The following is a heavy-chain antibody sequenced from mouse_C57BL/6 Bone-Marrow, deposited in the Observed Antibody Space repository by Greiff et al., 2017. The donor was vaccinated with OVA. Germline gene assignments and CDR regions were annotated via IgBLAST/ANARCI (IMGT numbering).Heavy chain of an antibody. Sequence: EVKLEESGGGLVQPGESLKLSCESNEYEFPSHDMSWVRKTPEKRLELVAAINSDGGSTYYPDTMERRFIISRDNTKKTLYLQMSSLRSEDTALYYCARLGRGSNAMDYWGQGTSVTVSS. V-gene: IGHV5-2*03. CDR3: ARLGRGSNAMDY. D-gene: IGHD4-1*01. J-gene: IGHJ4*01. CDR1: EYEFPSHD. CDR2: INSDGGST.